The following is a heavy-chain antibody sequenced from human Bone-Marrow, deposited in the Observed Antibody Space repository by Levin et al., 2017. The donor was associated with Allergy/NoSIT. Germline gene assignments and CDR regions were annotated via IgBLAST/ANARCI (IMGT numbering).Heavy chain of an antibody. CDR3: ATSTLGGGYYPADY. D-gene: IGHD3-22*01. CDR1: GFTVSNNY. J-gene: IGHJ4*02. CDR2: ISSGGST. Sequence: GESLKISCAASGFTVSNNYMTWVRQTPGKGLEWVSLISSGGSTYYTDSVKGRFTISRDISENTVYLQMDSLRAEDTALYYCATSTLGGGYYPADYWGQGTLVTVSS. V-gene: IGHV3-53*01.